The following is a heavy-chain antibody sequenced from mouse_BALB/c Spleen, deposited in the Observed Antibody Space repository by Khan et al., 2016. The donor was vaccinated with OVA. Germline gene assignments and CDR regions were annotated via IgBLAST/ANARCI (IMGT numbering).Heavy chain of an antibody. CDR2: ISYSGST. Sequence: EVKLEESGPGLVKPSQSLSLTCTVTGHSITSTYGWYWIRQFPGNKLEWMGYISYSGSTNYDPSLKSRVSITRDTSKNQFFLQLNSVTTEDTATDYYSRTARVKNWGQGTTLTVSS. J-gene: IGHJ2*01. CDR1: GHSITSTYG. D-gene: IGHD1-2*01. CDR3: SRTARVKN. V-gene: IGHV3-2*02.